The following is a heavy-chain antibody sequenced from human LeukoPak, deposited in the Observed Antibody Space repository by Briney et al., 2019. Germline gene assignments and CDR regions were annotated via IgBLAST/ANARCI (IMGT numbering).Heavy chain of an antibody. CDR1: GFTFSSYW. V-gene: IGHV3-74*01. CDR3: ARGRFRGYSYGYFSY. Sequence: GGSLRLSCAASGFTFSSYWMHWVRQAPGKGLVWVSRINSDGSSTSYADSVKGRFTISRDNAKNTLYLQMNSLRAEDTAVYYCARGRFRGYSYGYFSYWGQGTLVTVSS. D-gene: IGHD5-18*01. CDR2: INSDGSST. J-gene: IGHJ4*02.